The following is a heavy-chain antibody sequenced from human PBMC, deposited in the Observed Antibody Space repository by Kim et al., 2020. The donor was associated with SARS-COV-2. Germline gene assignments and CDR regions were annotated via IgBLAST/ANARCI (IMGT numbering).Heavy chain of an antibody. D-gene: IGHD1-26*01. V-gene: IGHV4-59*01. Sequence: SETLSLTCTVSGGSISSYYWSWIRQPPGKGLEWIGYMYYSGRTNYNPSLKSRVTISLDTSKNQFSLKLSSVTAADTAVYYCARGPAWAWYFDLWGRGTLVTVSS. CDR1: GGSISSYY. J-gene: IGHJ2*01. CDR3: ARGPAWAWYFDL. CDR2: MYYSGRT.